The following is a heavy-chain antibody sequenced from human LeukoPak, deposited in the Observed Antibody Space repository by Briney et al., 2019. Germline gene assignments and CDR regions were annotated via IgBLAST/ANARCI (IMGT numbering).Heavy chain of an antibody. CDR3: ARIVQWPKGFDH. CDR1: GFTFSTYA. J-gene: IGHJ4*02. Sequence: GGSLRLSCAASGFTFSTYAMTWVRQAPGKGLHYVSAISIGGNTFYADSVKGRFTISRDNSKNTLYLQMSSLRVEDTAAYYCARIVQWPKGFDHWGQGTLVTVSS. D-gene: IGHD6-19*01. V-gene: IGHV3-23*01. CDR2: ISIGGNT.